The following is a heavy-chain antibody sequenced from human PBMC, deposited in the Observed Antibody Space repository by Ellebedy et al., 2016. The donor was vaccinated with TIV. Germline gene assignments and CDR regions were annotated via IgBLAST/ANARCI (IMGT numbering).Heavy chain of an antibody. CDR3: ARARTTVTFNWFDP. J-gene: IGHJ5*02. D-gene: IGHD4-17*01. V-gene: IGHV3-23*01. Sequence: GESLKISXAASGFTFSTYAMSWVRQAPGKGLEWVSAISGSSGGGRTYYADSVKGRFTISRDNSKNTLYLQMNSLRAEDTAVYYCARARTTVTFNWFDPWGQGTLVTVSS. CDR1: GFTFSTYA. CDR2: ISGSSGGGRT.